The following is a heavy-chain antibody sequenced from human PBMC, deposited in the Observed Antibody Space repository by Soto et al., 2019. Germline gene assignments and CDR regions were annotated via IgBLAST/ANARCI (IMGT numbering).Heavy chain of an antibody. CDR3: ASPGGYCRGGSCYQYFDV. V-gene: IGHV4-39*01. CDR1: DGSISGNTYY. J-gene: IGHJ4*02. Sequence: QLQLQESGPGLVKPSETLSLTCTVSDGSISGNTYYWGWIRQPPGKGLEWIGTVYYSGSTYYNPSLMRRVTMSVETSRNQFSLKLSSVTAVDTAVYYCASPGGYCRGGSCYQYFDVWGQGALVTVSS. D-gene: IGHD2-15*01. CDR2: VYYSGST.